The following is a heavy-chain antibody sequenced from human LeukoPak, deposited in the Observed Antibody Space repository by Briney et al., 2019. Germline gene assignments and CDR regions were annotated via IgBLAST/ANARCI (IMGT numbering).Heavy chain of an antibody. CDR2: LYSGGGA. J-gene: IGHJ4*02. Sequence: GGSLRLSCAASGFTVSNSYMSWVRQAPGKGLEWVSVLYSGGGAYYTDSVTGRFTISRDSSKNTLYLQMNSLRADDTAVYYCVGQTHKDYWGQGTLVTVSS. CDR3: VGQTHKDY. CDR1: GFTVSNSY. V-gene: IGHV3-53*01.